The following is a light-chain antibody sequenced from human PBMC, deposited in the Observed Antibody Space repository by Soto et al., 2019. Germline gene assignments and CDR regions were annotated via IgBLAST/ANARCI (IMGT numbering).Light chain of an antibody. CDR3: QQYNSYSIT. Sequence: DFRMTQSPSTLSASVGDRVTISCRASPSISSWLAWYQQKPGRAPKLLIYDVSSLKSGVPSRFSGSGSGTEFTRTISSLQPDDFATDYCQQYNSYSITCGQGTRLDSK. CDR1: PSISSW. CDR2: DVS. V-gene: IGKV1-5*01. J-gene: IGKJ5*01.